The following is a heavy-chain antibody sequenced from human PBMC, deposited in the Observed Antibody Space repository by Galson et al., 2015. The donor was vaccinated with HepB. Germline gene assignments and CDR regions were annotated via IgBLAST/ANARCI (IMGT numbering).Heavy chain of an antibody. V-gene: IGHV3-30*04. CDR1: GFTFSSYA. CDR2: ISYDGSNK. D-gene: IGHD3-10*01. J-gene: IGHJ5*02. Sequence: SLRLSCAASGFTFSSYAMHWVRQAPGKGLEWVAVISYDGSNKYYADSVKGRFTISRDNSKNTLYLQMNSLRAEDTAVYYCARGVRRAMVRGVTSDWFDPWGQGTLVTVSS. CDR3: ARGVRRAMVRGVTSDWFDP.